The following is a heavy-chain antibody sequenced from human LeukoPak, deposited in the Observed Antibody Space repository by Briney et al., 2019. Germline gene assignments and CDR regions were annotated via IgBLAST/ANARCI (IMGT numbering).Heavy chain of an antibody. CDR2: ISSSSSTI. V-gene: IGHV3-48*01. CDR1: GFTFSSYS. D-gene: IGHD2-15*01. CDR3: ASLGYCSGGSCSRNPYYYYGMDV. Sequence: GGSLRLSCAASGFTFSSYSMNWVRQAPGKGLEWVSYISSSSSTIYYADPVKGRFTISRDNAKNSLYLQMNSLRAEDTAVYYCASLGYCSGGSCSRNPYYYYGMDVWGQGTTVTVSS. J-gene: IGHJ6*02.